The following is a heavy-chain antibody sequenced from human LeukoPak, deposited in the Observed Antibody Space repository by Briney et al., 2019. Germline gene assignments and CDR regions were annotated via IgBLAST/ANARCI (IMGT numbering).Heavy chain of an antibody. CDR3: ARAWLAGTNDAFDI. CDR2: IKEDGSGI. V-gene: IGHV3-7*01. CDR1: GFTFSSHW. Sequence: GSLRLSCAASGFTFSSHWMSWVRQAPGKGLEWVANIKEDGSGIYYVDSVEGRFTISRDNAKNSLYLQMNSLRAEDTAVYYCARAWLAGTNDAFDIWGQGTMVTVSS. D-gene: IGHD6-19*01. J-gene: IGHJ3*02.